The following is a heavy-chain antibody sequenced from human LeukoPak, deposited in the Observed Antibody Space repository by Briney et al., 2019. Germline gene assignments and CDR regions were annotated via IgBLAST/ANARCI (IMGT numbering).Heavy chain of an antibody. CDR1: GFTFSSYA. V-gene: IGHV3-23*01. CDR3: ARDRGYSDSSGSLDY. J-gene: IGHJ4*02. D-gene: IGHD3-22*01. CDR2: ISGSGGST. Sequence: GGSLRLSCAASGFTFSSYAVSWVRQAPGKGLEWVSAISGSGGSTYYADSVKGRFTFSRDNAKNTLYLQMNTLRAEDTAVYYCARDRGYSDSSGSLDYWGQGTLVTVSS.